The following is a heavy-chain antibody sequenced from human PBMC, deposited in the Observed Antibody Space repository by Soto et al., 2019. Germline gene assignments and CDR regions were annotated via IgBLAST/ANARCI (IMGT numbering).Heavy chain of an antibody. CDR1: GGTFRTYS. D-gene: IGHD2-2*01. Sequence: QVQLVQSGAEVKKPGSSVKVSCKASGGTFRTYSITWVRPAPGQGLEWMGKIIPILDMANYAQKFQGRVTITAHKSTSIAYMELNSLISEDTPVYYCARGPVVVVPDDMFTRHNWFDPWGQGTRVTVSS. J-gene: IGHJ5*01. CDR2: IIPILDMA. V-gene: IGHV1-69*02. CDR3: ARGPVVVVPDDMFTRHNWFDP.